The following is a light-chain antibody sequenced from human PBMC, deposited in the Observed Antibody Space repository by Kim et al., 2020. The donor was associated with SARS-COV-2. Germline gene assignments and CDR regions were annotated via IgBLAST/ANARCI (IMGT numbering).Light chain of an antibody. Sequence: EPASISCRSSQSLLHSNGYNYLDWYLQKPGQSPQLLIYLGSNRASGVPDRFSGSGSGTDFTLKISRVEAEDVGVYYCMQGIHPITFGQGTRLEIK. CDR3: MQGIHPIT. J-gene: IGKJ5*01. V-gene: IGKV2-28*01. CDR1: QSLLHSNGYNY. CDR2: LGS.